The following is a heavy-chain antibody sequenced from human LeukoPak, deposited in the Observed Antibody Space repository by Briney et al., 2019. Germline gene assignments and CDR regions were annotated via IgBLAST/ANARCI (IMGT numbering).Heavy chain of an antibody. D-gene: IGHD2-15*01. V-gene: IGHV1-46*01. J-gene: IGHJ4*02. CDR2: INPSGGST. CDR3: ARDPSGGTSYDY. Sequence: GASVKVSCKASGYTFTSYYMHWVRQAPGQGLEWMGIINPSGGSTSYAQKFQGRVTMTRDTSTSTVYLELSSLRSEDTAVYYCARDPSGGTSYDYWGQGNLVTVSS. CDR1: GYTFTSYY.